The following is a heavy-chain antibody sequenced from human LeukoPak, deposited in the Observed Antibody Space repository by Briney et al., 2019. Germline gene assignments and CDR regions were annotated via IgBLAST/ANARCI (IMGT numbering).Heavy chain of an antibody. CDR3: ARRTRLVVTYFDY. CDR1: GGSISSSSYY. Sequence: SETLSLTCTVSGGSISSSSYYWGWIRQPPGKGLEWIGSIYYSGSTYYNPSLKSRVTISVDTSKNQFSLKLSSVTTADTAVYYCARRTRLVVTYFDYWGQGTLVTASS. J-gene: IGHJ4*02. D-gene: IGHD3-22*01. V-gene: IGHV4-39*01. CDR2: IYYSGST.